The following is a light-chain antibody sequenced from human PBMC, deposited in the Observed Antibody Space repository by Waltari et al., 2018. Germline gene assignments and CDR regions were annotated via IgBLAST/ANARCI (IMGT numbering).Light chain of an antibody. CDR2: TAS. CDR3: QQSYSTPRT. Sequence: DIQMTQSPSSVSASIGDRVTITCRASQDIGGALAWHQQKPGKPPALLIYTASNLATGVPSRFRATRSGTDFTLTITSLQPEDFATYYCQQSYSTPRTFGQGTKLEIK. CDR1: QDIGGA. V-gene: IGKV1-12*01. J-gene: IGKJ2*01.